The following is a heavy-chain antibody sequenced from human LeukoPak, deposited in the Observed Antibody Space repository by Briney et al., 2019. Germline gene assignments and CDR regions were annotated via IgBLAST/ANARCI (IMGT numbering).Heavy chain of an antibody. CDR1: GFTLSSYW. CDR2: ISSDGSST. CDR3: ARDRGSGWDFDY. D-gene: IGHD6-19*01. J-gene: IGHJ4*02. Sequence: GGSLRLSCTASGFTLSSYWMDWVRQAPGKGLVWVSHISSDGSSTTYADSMKGQFTISRDTAKNTLFLQMNSLRAEDTAVYYCARDRGSGWDFDYWGQGTLVTVSS. V-gene: IGHV3-74*01.